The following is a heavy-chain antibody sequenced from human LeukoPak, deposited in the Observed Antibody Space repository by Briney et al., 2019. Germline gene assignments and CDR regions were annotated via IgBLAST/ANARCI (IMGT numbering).Heavy chain of an antibody. CDR2: IYYSGST. V-gene: IGHV4-59*08. CDR3: ARQGDGYGPDGDWFDP. Sequence: NTSETLSLTCTGSGGSISSYYWSWIRQPPGKGLEWIRYIYYSGSTNYNPSLKSRVTISVDTSKNQFSLKLSSVTAADTAVYYCARQGDGYGPDGDWFDPWGQGTLVTVSS. D-gene: IGHD5-12*01. CDR1: GGSISSYY. J-gene: IGHJ5*02.